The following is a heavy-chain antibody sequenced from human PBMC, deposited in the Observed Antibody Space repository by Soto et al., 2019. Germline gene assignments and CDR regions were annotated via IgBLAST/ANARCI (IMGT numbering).Heavy chain of an antibody. V-gene: IGHV3-48*01. CDR1: GFTFSRHL. CDR3: LTGDYY. J-gene: IGHJ4*02. CDR2: IYPDGVT. Sequence: EVQLVESGGKLVQPWESLRLSCAASGFTFSRHLMNCVRQAPGTGLEWVSSIYPDGVTRYADSVRGRFTISRDNARDSLYLQIVSLSADDAAVYYCLTGDYYVGQGTLMTLAS. D-gene: IGHD3-22*01.